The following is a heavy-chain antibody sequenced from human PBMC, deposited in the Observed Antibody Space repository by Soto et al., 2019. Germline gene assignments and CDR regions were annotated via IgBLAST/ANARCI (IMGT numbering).Heavy chain of an antibody. D-gene: IGHD3-10*01. V-gene: IGHV4-61*01. CDR1: GGSVRSGSHF. CDR3: ARGGEPLGYYGLDV. Sequence: SETLSLTCSVSGGSVRSGSHFWNWIRQPPGRRLEWLGYMYYTGVTNYNSSLKSRVSMSVDTSKNQFSLKLTSLTAADTAVYYCARGGEPLGYYGLDVWGQGITVTVS. J-gene: IGHJ6*02. CDR2: MYYTGVT.